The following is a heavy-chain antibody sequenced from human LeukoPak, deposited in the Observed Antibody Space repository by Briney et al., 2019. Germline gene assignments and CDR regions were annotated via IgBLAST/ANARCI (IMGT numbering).Heavy chain of an antibody. CDR1: GFTFSNYS. Sequence: PGGSLRLSCAASGFTFSNYSMTWVRQAPGKGLEWVSSISSGTTYIFFAVSVKGRLTISRDNAKNSLFLQMNSLRAEDTAVYYCARDSELVVGTTSYMDVWGKGTTVIVSS. J-gene: IGHJ6*03. D-gene: IGHD2/OR15-2a*01. V-gene: IGHV3-21*01. CDR3: ARDSELVVGTTSYMDV. CDR2: ISSGTTYI.